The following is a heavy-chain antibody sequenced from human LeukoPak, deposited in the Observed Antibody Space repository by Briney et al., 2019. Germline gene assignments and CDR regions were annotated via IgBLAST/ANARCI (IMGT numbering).Heavy chain of an antibody. J-gene: IGHJ5*02. Sequence: GSLRLSCAASGFTLSSYAMSWVRQGPGKGLQWIGSIHYSGTTYYNPSLKSRVTISVDTSKNHFSLQLSSVSAADTAVYYCARTSSGPDWFDPWGQGTLVTVSS. D-gene: IGHD3-22*01. V-gene: IGHV4-39*02. CDR3: ARTSSGPDWFDP. CDR1: GFTLSSYA. CDR2: IHYSGTT.